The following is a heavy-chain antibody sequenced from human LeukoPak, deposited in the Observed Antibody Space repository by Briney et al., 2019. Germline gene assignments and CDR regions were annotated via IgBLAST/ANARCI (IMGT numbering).Heavy chain of an antibody. CDR3: ARPPIGEIQYYFDY. J-gene: IGHJ4*02. Sequence: SVTLSLTCTVSGGSISSSSYYWGWIRQPPGKGLEWIGSIYYSGSIYYNPSLKSRVTISVDTSKNQFSLKLSSVTAADTAVYYCARPPIGEIQYYFDYWGQGTLVTVSS. CDR1: GGSISSSSYY. V-gene: IGHV4-39*01. CDR2: IYYSGSI. D-gene: IGHD4-17*01.